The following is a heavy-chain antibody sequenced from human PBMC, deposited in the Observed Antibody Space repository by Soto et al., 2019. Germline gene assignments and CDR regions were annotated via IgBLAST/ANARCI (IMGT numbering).Heavy chain of an antibody. D-gene: IGHD4-17*01. CDR2: ISSSGDSA. V-gene: IGHV3-23*01. CDR3: AHPRGYGVFDAVDI. Sequence: GGSLRLSCAASGFIFSTYAMNWVRQAPGKGLEWVSAISSSGDSAYYAESVRGRFTISRDNSINTLYLRMRSLRPEDTAVYYCAHPRGYGVFDAVDIWGQGTMVTVSS. J-gene: IGHJ3*02. CDR1: GFIFSTYA.